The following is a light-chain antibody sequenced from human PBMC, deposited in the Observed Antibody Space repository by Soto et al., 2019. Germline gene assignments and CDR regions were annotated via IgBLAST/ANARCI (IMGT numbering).Light chain of an antibody. Sequence: DIQLTQSQSVLSASVGETVTLTCRASQALSNYLAWYQQKPGKAPDLLIYDVSSLESGVPSRFSGSGSETEFTLTISSLFPDDFATYYCQQYNRYWTFGQGTKVDIK. CDR3: QQYNRYWT. J-gene: IGKJ1*01. CDR2: DVS. V-gene: IGKV1-9*01. CDR1: QALSNY.